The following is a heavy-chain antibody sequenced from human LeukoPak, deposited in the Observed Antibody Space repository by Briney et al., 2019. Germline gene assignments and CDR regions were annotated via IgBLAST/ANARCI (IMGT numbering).Heavy chain of an antibody. Sequence: GGSLRLSCAASGFTFSDYDIHWARQAPGEGLEWLAYMSKDGGIKYYADSVKGRFTASRDNSRNTVYLEMNSLRPEDTALYYCARDLMWLVDYWGQGTLLTVSS. CDR3: ARDLMWLVDY. D-gene: IGHD6-19*01. CDR1: GFTFSDYD. J-gene: IGHJ4*02. CDR2: MSKDGGIK. V-gene: IGHV3-30-3*01.